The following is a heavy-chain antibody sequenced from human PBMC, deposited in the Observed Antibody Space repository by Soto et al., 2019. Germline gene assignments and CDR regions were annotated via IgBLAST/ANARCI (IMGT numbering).Heavy chain of an antibody. J-gene: IGHJ4*03. CDR1: IGSFSGYS. CDR3: ARGQRIGAITTCFDY. D-gene: IGHD5-12*01. Sequence: SETLSLTCADYIGSFSGYSWSWIRQPPGKGLEWIGEVNHSGTTNYNPALKSRVTISADTAKDQVSLKLGSVTAADTAAYYCARGQRIGAITTCFDYWGQGTMVTVSS. CDR2: VNHSGTT. V-gene: IGHV4-34*01.